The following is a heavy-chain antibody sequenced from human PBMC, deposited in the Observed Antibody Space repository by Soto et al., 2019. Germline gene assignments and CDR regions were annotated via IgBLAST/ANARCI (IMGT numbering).Heavy chain of an antibody. CDR2: IIPIFGTA. V-gene: IGHV1-69*12. Sequence: QVQLVQSGAEVKKPGSSVKVSCKASGGTFSSYAISWVRQAPGQGLEWMGGIIPIFGTANYAQKFQGRVTITADESTSTAYMELSSLRSDDTAVYYCARADPHEYSSPRRDYYYGMDVWGQGTTVTVSS. J-gene: IGHJ6*02. CDR3: ARADPHEYSSPRRDYYYGMDV. CDR1: GGTFSSYA. D-gene: IGHD6-6*01.